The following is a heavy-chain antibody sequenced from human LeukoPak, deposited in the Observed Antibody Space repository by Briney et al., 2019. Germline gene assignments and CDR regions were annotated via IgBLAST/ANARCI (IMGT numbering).Heavy chain of an antibody. CDR1: GFTFSSYS. CDR2: ISSSSSTI. Sequence: GGSLRLSCAASGFTFSSYSMNWVRQAPGKGLEWVSYISSSSSTIYYADSVKGRFTISRDNSKNTLYLQMNSLRAEDTAVYYCAKGRTTVVTPYYFDYWGQGTLVTVSS. V-gene: IGHV3-48*01. D-gene: IGHD4-23*01. CDR3: AKGRTTVVTPYYFDY. J-gene: IGHJ4*02.